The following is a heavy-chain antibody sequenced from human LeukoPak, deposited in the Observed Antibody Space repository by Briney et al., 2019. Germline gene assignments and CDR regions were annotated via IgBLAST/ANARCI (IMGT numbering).Heavy chain of an antibody. CDR1: GGSISSYY. Sequence: SETLSLTCTVSGGSISSYYWSWIRQPPEKGLEWIGYIYYSGSTNYNPSLKSRVTISVDTSKNQFSLKLSSVTAADTAVYYCARAGGSYGSRYYFDYWGQGTLVTVSS. CDR3: ARAGGSYGSRYYFDY. J-gene: IGHJ4*02. D-gene: IGHD1-26*01. CDR2: IYYSGST. V-gene: IGHV4-59*01.